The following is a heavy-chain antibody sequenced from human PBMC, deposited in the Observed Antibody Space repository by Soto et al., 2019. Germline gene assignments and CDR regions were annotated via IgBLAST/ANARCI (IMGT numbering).Heavy chain of an antibody. J-gene: IGHJ2*01. Sequence: QVQLVQSGAEVKKPGSSVKVSCTASGGTFSSYTISWVRQAPGQGLEWMGRIIPILGIANYAQKFQGRVTITADKSTSTAYMELSSLRSEDTAVYYCATYRYYYGSGIRTAGWYFDLWGRGTLVTVSS. CDR2: IIPILGIA. V-gene: IGHV1-69*02. CDR3: ATYRYYYGSGIRTAGWYFDL. CDR1: GGTFSSYT. D-gene: IGHD3-10*01.